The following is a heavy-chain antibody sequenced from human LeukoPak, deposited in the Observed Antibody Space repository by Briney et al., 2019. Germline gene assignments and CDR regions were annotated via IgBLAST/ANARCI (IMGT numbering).Heavy chain of an antibody. CDR1: GFTFGPFW. Sequence: PGESLRLSCAASGFTFGPFWMHWVRQAPGKGLVWVSRINSDGRTTNYADSVKGRFTISRDNAKNMVYLQMNSLGVEDTAVYYCVRDQGRYFFDYWGQGTLVTVSS. D-gene: IGHD1-14*01. V-gene: IGHV3-74*01. CDR3: VRDQGRYFFDY. CDR2: INSDGRTT. J-gene: IGHJ4*02.